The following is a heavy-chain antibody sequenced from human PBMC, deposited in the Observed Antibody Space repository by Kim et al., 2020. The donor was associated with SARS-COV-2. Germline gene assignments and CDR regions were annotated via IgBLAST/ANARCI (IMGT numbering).Heavy chain of an antibody. CDR1: GFTFSNAW. CDR2: IKSKTDGGTT. J-gene: IGHJ6*02. CDR3: WASSSIYYYYYYGMDV. Sequence: GGSLRLSCAASGFTFSNAWMSWVRQAPGKGLEWVGRIKSKTDGGTTDYAAPVKGRFTISRDDSKNTLYLQMNSLKTEDTAVYYCWASSSIYYYYYYGMDVWGQGTTVTVSS. D-gene: IGHD6-6*01. V-gene: IGHV3-15*01.